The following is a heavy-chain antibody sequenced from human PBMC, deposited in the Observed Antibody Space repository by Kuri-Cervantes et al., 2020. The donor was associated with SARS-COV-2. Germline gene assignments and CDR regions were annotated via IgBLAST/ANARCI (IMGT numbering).Heavy chain of an antibody. V-gene: IGHV4-38-2*01. CDR2: LYHNGNT. CDR3: ARSYDSSGSDAFDI. D-gene: IGHD3-22*01. Sequence: GSLRLSCAVSGYSISSGYHWGWIRQPPGKPLEWIGTLYHNGNTYYNPSLKSRVTISVDTSKNQFSLKLSSVTAADTAVYYCARSYDSSGSDAFDIWGQGTMVTVSS. J-gene: IGHJ3*02. CDR1: GYSISSGYH.